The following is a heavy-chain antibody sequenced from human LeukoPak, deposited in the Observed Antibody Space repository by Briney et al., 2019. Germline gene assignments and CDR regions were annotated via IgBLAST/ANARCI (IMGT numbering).Heavy chain of an antibody. D-gene: IGHD2-15*01. CDR2: IIPIFGTA. CDR3: ASGYCSGGSCFVGAAFDI. V-gene: IGHV1-69*13. CDR1: GGTFISYA. J-gene: IGHJ3*02. Sequence: ASVKVSCKASGGTFISYAISWVRQAPGQGLEWMGGIIPIFGTANYAQKFQGRVTITADESTSTAYMGLSSLRSEDTAVYYCASGYCSGGSCFVGAAFDIWGQGTMVTVSS.